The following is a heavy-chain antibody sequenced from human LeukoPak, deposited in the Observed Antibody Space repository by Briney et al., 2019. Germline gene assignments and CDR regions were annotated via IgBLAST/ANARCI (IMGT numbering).Heavy chain of an antibody. CDR1: GFTFSSYA. CDR3: ANQKAGYLDY. D-gene: IGHD6-13*01. V-gene: IGHV3-30-3*01. CDR2: ISYDGSNK. J-gene: IGHJ4*02. Sequence: SGGSLRLSCAASGFTFSSYAMHWVRQAPGKGLEWVAVISYDGSNKYYADSVKGRFTIPRDNSKNTLYLQMNSLRAEDTAVYYCANQKAGYLDYWGQGTLVTVSS.